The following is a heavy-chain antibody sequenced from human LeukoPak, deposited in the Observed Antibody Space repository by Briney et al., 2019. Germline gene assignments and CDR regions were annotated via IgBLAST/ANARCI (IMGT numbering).Heavy chain of an antibody. CDR1: GGSFSGYY. V-gene: IGHV4-34*01. Sequence: PSETLSLTCAVSGGSFSGYYWSWMRQPPGKGLEWIGEINHSGSTNYNPSLKSRVTISVDTSKSQFSLKLSSVTAADTAVYYCARGGAVARYNWFDPWGQGTLVTVSS. CDR2: INHSGST. J-gene: IGHJ5*02. CDR3: ARGGAVARYNWFDP. D-gene: IGHD6-19*01.